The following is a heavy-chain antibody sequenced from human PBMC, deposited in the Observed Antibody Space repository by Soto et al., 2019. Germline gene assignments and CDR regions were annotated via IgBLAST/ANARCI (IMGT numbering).Heavy chain of an antibody. Sequence: QVQLVQSGAEVKKPGASVKVSCKVSGDTFIAHYIHWVRQAPGKGLEWIGWTNPNNGSTKYAQKFQGRVTMTRDTSITTVYVELSSLRSDATAVYFCGRDVIPYYGPGSLHGYFDYWGQGTLVTVSS. CDR3: GRDVIPYYGPGSLHGYFDY. CDR2: TNPNNGST. CDR1: GDTFIAHY. V-gene: IGHV1-2*02. D-gene: IGHD3-10*01. J-gene: IGHJ4*02.